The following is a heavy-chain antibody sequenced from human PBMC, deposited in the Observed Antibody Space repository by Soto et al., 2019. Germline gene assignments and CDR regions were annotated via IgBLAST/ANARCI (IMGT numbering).Heavy chain of an antibody. CDR1: GFTFGSYA. CDR3: AKDLVRYHN. V-gene: IGHV3-23*01. D-gene: IGHD1-26*01. CDR2: ISGAGGTT. Sequence: PGGSLRLSCAASGFTFGSYAMSWVRQAAGRGLEWVSGISGAGGTTYYADSVKGRFTVSRDNSKNTLYLQMNSVKAEDTAVYYCAKDLVRYHNWGQGTLVTVSS. J-gene: IGHJ4*02.